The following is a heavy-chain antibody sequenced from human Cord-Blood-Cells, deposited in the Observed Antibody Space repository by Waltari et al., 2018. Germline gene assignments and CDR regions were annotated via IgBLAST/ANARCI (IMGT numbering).Heavy chain of an antibody. Sequence: QVQLQESGPGLVKPSETLSLTCTVSGGSVSSGSYYWSWIRQPPGKGLEWIGYIYYSGSTNYNPSLKSRVTISVDTSKNQFSLKLSSVTAADTAVYYCARGGDYGSGSYYLNWFDPWGQGTLVTVSS. CDR3: ARGGDYGSGSYYLNWFDP. V-gene: IGHV4-61*01. D-gene: IGHD3-10*01. CDR1: GGSVSSGSYY. CDR2: IYYSGST. J-gene: IGHJ5*02.